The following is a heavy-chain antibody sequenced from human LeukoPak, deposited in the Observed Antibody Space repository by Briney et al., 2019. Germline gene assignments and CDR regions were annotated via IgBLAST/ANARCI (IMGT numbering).Heavy chain of an antibody. CDR2: IVVGSGNT. J-gene: IGHJ3*02. D-gene: IGHD3-16*02. Sequence: SVKVSCKASGFTFTSSAMQWVRQARGQRLEWIGWIVVGSGNTNYAQKFQERVTITRDMSTSTAYMELSSLRSEDTAVYYCAAVASGSYRPSDAFDIWGQGTMVTVSS. V-gene: IGHV1-58*02. CDR3: AAVASGSYRPSDAFDI. CDR1: GFTFTSSA.